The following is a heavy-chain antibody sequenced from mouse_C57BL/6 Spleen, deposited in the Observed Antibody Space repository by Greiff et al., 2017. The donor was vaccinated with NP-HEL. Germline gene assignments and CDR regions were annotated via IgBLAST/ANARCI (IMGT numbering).Heavy chain of an antibody. J-gene: IGHJ4*01. CDR3: TRKDRNYGYAMDY. Sequence: VQLQQSGAELVRPGASVTLSCKASGYTFTDYEMHWVKQTPVHGLEWIGAIAPETGGTAYNQTFKGKAILTADKSSSTAYMELRSLTSEDSAVYYCTRKDRNYGYAMDYWGQGTSVTVSS. D-gene: IGHD2-1*01. CDR2: IAPETGGT. CDR1: GYTFTDYE. V-gene: IGHV1-15*01.